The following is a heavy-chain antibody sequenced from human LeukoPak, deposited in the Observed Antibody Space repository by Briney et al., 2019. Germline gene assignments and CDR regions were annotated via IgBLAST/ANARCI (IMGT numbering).Heavy chain of an antibody. Sequence: GGSLRLSCAASGITFTNYWMAWVRQAPGKGLEWVANIKEDGSAKYYVDSVKGRFTISRDNAKNSLYLQMSSLRVEDTAVYYCARDSGYNTFDYWGQGALVTVSS. CDR1: GITFTNYW. V-gene: IGHV3-7*01. J-gene: IGHJ4*02. CDR2: IKEDGSAK. D-gene: IGHD1-14*01. CDR3: ARDSGYNTFDY.